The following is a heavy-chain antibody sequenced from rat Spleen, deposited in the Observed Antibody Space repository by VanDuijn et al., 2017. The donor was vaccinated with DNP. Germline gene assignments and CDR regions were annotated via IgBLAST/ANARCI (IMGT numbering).Heavy chain of an antibody. CDR1: GFTFSDYY. Sequence: EVQLVESGGGLVQPGRSLKLSCAASGFTFSDYYMAWVRQAPTKGLEWVAYISYDGASTYNGDSVRGRFTISRDNAKSTLYLQMNSLRSEDMATYYCARHVLPLRIWDYWGQGVTVTVSS. CDR3: ARHVLPLRIWDY. V-gene: IGHV5-22*01. D-gene: IGHD1-6*01. J-gene: IGHJ2*01. CDR2: ISYDGAST.